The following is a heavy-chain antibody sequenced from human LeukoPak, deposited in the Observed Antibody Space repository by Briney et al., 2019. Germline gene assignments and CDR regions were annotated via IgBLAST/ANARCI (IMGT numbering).Heavy chain of an antibody. Sequence: GGSLRLSCAASGFTFSSYTMSWVRQAPGKGLEWVSAISGSGGGTYYADSVKGRFTISRDNSKNTLYLQMNSLRAEDTAVYYCAKGHNVVVTASSDAFDIWGQGTMVTVSS. D-gene: IGHD2-21*02. CDR2: ISGSGGGT. V-gene: IGHV3-23*01. CDR1: GFTFSSYT. J-gene: IGHJ3*02. CDR3: AKGHNVVVTASSDAFDI.